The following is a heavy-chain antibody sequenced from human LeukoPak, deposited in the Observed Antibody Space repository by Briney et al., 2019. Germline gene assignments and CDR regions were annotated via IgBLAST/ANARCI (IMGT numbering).Heavy chain of an antibody. V-gene: IGHV3-21*01. CDR2: ISSSSSYI. D-gene: IGHD2-2*02. J-gene: IGHJ6*02. CDR3: ARGRYCSSTSCYSGMDV. CDR1: GFTFSSYS. Sequence: GSLXLSCAASGFTFSSYSMNWVRQAPGKGLEWVSSISSSSSYIYYADSVKGRFTISRDNAKNSLYLQMNSLRAEDTAVYYCARGRYCSSTSCYSGMDVWGQGTTVTVSS.